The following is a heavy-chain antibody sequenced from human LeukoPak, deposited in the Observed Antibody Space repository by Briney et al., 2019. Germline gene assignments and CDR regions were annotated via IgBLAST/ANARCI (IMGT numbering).Heavy chain of an antibody. CDR1: GFTFSNAW. CDR3: ATGGMMLNY. D-gene: IGHD4/OR15-4a*01. Sequence: GGSLRLSCAASGFTFSNAWMNWVRQAPGKGLEWVVRIKSKTDGGTTDYAAPVKGRFTISRDDSKNTLYLQMDSLKTEDTAVYSCATGGMMLNYWGQGTLVTVSS. J-gene: IGHJ4*02. CDR2: IKSKTDGGTT. V-gene: IGHV3-15*01.